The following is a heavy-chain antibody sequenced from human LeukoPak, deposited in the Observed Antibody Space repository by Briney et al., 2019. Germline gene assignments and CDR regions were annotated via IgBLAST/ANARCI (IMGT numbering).Heavy chain of an antibody. Sequence: PGGSLRLSCAASGFTFSGYEMNWVRQAPGKGLEWVSYISSSGSVMYYADSVKGRFTISRDNAKNSLYLQMSSLRVEDTAVYTCARGKGVYWGQGTLVTVSS. CDR1: GFTFSGYE. CDR2: ISSSGSVM. J-gene: IGHJ4*02. V-gene: IGHV3-48*03. D-gene: IGHD3-10*01. CDR3: ARGKGVY.